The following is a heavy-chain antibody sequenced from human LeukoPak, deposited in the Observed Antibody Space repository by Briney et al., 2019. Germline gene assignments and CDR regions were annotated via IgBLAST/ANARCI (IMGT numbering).Heavy chain of an antibody. V-gene: IGHV3-23*01. CDR2: ISGSGDRT. J-gene: IGHJ4*02. CDR1: RFTFSNYG. CDR3: AKGLVVVPAAMLDY. D-gene: IGHD2-2*01. Sequence: GGTLRLSCAASRFTFSNYGMNWVRQTPGKGLEWVSAISGSGDRTYHADSVKGRFTISRDNSKNTLYLQMNSLRAEDTAVYYCAKGLVVVPAAMLDYWGQGTLVTVSS.